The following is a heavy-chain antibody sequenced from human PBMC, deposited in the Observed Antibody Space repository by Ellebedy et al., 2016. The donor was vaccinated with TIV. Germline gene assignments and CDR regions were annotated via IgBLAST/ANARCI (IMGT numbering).Heavy chain of an antibody. V-gene: IGHV1-3*01. Sequence: AASVKVSCKASGDTFTSYAVHRVRQAPGQRPEWMGWINAGIGNTKYSDNFQGRVTITTDTSTRTDYMELRSLRSEDTAVYSCARGAVAGNFDYWGQGTLVTVSS. CDR1: GDTFTSYA. J-gene: IGHJ4*02. D-gene: IGHD6-19*01. CDR2: INAGIGNT. CDR3: ARGAVAGNFDY.